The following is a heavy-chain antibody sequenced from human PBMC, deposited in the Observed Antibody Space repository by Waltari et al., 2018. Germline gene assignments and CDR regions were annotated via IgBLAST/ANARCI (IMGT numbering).Heavy chain of an antibody. CDR1: GASISGFY. D-gene: IGHD3-16*01. J-gene: IGHJ4*02. V-gene: IGHV4-4*07. Sequence: VKLQESGPGLVKASESLSLTCTVPGASISGFYWTWIRQPAGKGLEWIGRVYASGASNINPTLKDRVTLSVDTSRSQISLTMTSVTAADTAVYFCSTDTTLLGFDFWGRGAQVTVSS. CDR3: STDTTLLGFDF. CDR2: VYASGAS.